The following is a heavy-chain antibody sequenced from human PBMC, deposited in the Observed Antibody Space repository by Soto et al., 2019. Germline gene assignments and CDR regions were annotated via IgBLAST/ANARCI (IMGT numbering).Heavy chain of an antibody. CDR1: GGSISSSNW. D-gene: IGHD3-9*01. V-gene: IGHV4-4*02. Sequence: SETLSLTCDVSGGSISSSNWWSWVRQPPGKGLEWIGEIYHSGSTYYNPSLKSRVTISVDTSKNQFSLKLSSVTAADTAVYYSASHKAGLTDPFDYWGQGTLVTVS. J-gene: IGHJ4*02. CDR2: IYHSGST. CDR3: ASHKAGLTDPFDY.